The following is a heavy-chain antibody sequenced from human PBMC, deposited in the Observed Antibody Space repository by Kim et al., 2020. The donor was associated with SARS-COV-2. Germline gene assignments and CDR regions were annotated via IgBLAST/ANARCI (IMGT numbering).Heavy chain of an antibody. D-gene: IGHD2-2*01. Sequence: ASVKVSCKASGYTFTTNGLGFTWVRQAPGQGLEWMGWISHLNGDTNYAHKLQGRVTFTTDTSTRTAYMELRSLTYDDTAVYYCARDLFPHQRGLNYWGQG. V-gene: IGHV1-18*01. J-gene: IGHJ4*02. CDR1: GYTFTTNG. CDR2: ISHLNGDT. CDR3: ARDLFPHQRGLNY.